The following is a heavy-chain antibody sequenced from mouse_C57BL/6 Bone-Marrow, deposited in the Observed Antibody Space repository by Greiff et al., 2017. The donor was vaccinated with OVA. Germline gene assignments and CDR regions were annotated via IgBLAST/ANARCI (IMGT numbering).Heavy chain of an antibody. Sequence: VKLQQPGAEPVKPGASVKLSCKASGYTFTSYWMHWVKQRPGRGLEWIGRIDPNSGGTKYNEKFKSKATLTVDKPSSTAYMQLSSLTSEDSAVYYCARGASYGNYYAMDYWGQGTSVTVSS. CDR3: ARGASYGNYYAMDY. CDR2: IDPNSGGT. CDR1: GYTFTSYW. D-gene: IGHD2-10*01. J-gene: IGHJ4*01. V-gene: IGHV1-72*01.